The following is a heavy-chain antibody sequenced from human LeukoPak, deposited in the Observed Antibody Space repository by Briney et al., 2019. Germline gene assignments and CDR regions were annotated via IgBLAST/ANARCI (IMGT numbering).Heavy chain of an antibody. Sequence: PGGSLRLSCAASGFTFSNYAMSWVRQTPGKGLEWVSGISGSGGSRDYEDSVKGRFTISRDNSKDTLNLQMNSLRAEDTAVYYCAKASGSSIAARDGAGWFDPWGQGTLVTVSS. CDR3: AKASGSSIAARDGAGWFDP. CDR1: GFTFSNYA. CDR2: ISGSGGSR. V-gene: IGHV3-23*01. D-gene: IGHD6-6*01. J-gene: IGHJ5*02.